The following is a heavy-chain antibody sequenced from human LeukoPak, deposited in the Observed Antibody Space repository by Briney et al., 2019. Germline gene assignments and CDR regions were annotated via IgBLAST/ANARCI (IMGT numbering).Heavy chain of an antibody. Sequence: PGGSLRLSCAASGFTFSSYAMHWVRQAPGKGLEWVAVISYDGSNKYYADSVKGRFTISRDNSKNTLYLQMNSLRAEDTAVYYCARDLWHCSGGSCHSSWFDPWGQGTLVTVSS. CDR1: GFTFSSYA. J-gene: IGHJ5*02. CDR3: ARDLWHCSGGSCHSSWFDP. D-gene: IGHD2-15*01. CDR2: ISYDGSNK. V-gene: IGHV3-30*04.